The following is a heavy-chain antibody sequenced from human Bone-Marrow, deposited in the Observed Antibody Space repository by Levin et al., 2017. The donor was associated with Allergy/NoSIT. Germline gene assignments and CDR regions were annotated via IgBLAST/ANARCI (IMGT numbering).Heavy chain of an antibody. D-gene: IGHD3-3*01. CDR2: INEDGSTI. CDR1: GFSVSRYW. J-gene: IGHJ4*02. CDR3: TRDTFGVDDY. V-gene: IGHV3-74*01. Sequence: PGGSLRLSCAASGFSVSRYWMHWVRQAPGKGLAWVSRINEDGSTINYADSVEGRFTISRDSAKNTLYRQMNSLRVEDTAVYYCTRDTFGVDDYWGQGTMVTVSS.